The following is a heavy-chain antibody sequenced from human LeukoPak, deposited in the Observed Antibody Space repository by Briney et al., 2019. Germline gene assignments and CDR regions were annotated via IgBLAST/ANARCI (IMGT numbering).Heavy chain of an antibody. CDR1: GGSISSSIYY. CDR2: IYYSGST. V-gene: IGHV4-39*01. D-gene: IGHD3-3*01. CDR3: AAHQEGFGVEERHAFDI. Sequence: SETLSLTCTVSGGSISSSIYYWGWIRQPPGKGLEWIGNIYYSGSTYDNPSFKSRVTISVDTSKNQFSLKLSSVTAADTAVYYCAAHQEGFGVEERHAFDIWGQGTMVTVSS. J-gene: IGHJ3*02.